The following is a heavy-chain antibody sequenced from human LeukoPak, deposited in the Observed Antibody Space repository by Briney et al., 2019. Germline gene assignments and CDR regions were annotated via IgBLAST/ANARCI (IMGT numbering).Heavy chain of an antibody. D-gene: IGHD1-26*01. Sequence: SETLSLTCTVAGGSISSYYWSWIRQPPGKGLEWIGYIYYSGSTNYDPSLKSRVTISVDTSKNQFSLKLSSVTAADTAVYYCARQSYVIDYWGQGTLVTVSS. V-gene: IGHV4-59*08. J-gene: IGHJ4*02. CDR1: GGSISSYY. CDR2: IYYSGST. CDR3: ARQSYVIDY.